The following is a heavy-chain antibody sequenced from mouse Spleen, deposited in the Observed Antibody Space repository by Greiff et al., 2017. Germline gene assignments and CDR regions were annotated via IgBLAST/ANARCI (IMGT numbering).Heavy chain of an antibody. Sequence: EVKLVESGGGLVKPGGSLKLSCAASGFTFSDYGMHWVRQAPEKGLEWVAYISSGSSTIYYADTVKGRFTISRDNAKNTLFLQMTSLRSEDTAMYYCARGTGKDAMDYWGQGTSVTVSS. CDR2: ISSGSSTI. V-gene: IGHV5-17*01. CDR1: GFTFSDYG. D-gene: IGHD4-1*01. J-gene: IGHJ4*01. CDR3: ARGTGKDAMDY.